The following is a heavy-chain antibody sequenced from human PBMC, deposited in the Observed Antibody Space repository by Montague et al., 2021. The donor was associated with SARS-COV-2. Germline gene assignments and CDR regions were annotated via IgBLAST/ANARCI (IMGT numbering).Heavy chain of an antibody. Sequence: SLRLSCAASGFTFSQYDMHWVRQVTGKGLEWVSGIGKAGDTHYPGTVKGRFTISREDAKNSLYLQMNNLRAGDTAVYYCGRGVRYFGSGGWSFYYYGVDVWGQGTTVTASS. D-gene: IGHD3-10*01. CDR3: GRGVRYFGSGGWSFYYYGVDV. V-gene: IGHV3-13*01. CDR1: GFTFSQYD. CDR2: IGKAGDT. J-gene: IGHJ6*02.